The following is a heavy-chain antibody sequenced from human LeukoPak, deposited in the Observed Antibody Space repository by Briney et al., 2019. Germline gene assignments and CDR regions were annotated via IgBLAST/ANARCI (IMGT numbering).Heavy chain of an antibody. CDR3: SGDPPPYVGVVAATNYYGMDV. Sequence: PGGSLRLSCAASGFTFSSYGMHWVRQAPGKGLEWVAVIWYDGSNKYYADSVKGRFTISRDNSKNTLYLQMNSLRSDDTAVYYRSGDPPPYVGVVAATNYYGMDVWGQGTTVTVSS. J-gene: IGHJ6*02. V-gene: IGHV3-33*01. D-gene: IGHD2-15*01. CDR1: GFTFSSYG. CDR2: IWYDGSNK.